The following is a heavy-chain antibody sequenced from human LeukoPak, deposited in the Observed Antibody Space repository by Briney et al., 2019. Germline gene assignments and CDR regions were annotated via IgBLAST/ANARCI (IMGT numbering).Heavy chain of an antibody. J-gene: IGHJ5*02. CDR1: GFTFSSYT. Sequence: GGSLRLSCEASGFTFSSYTMNWVRQAPGKGLEWVSSISSISSYIYYADSVKGRFTISRDNAKNSLYLQMNSLRAEDSAVYYCARHIKTVQRSLDPWGQGTLVTVSS. CDR3: ARHIKTVQRSLDP. CDR2: ISSISSYI. D-gene: IGHD1-1*01. V-gene: IGHV3-21*01.